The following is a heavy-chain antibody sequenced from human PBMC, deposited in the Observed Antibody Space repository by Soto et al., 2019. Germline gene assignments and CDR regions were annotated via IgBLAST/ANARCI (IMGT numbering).Heavy chain of an antibody. V-gene: IGHV3-23*01. CDR3: AIGVLTGYQSDY. CDR2: ISGSGGST. D-gene: IGHD3-9*01. J-gene: IGHJ4*02. CDR1: GFTFSSYA. Sequence: EVQLLESGGGLVQPGGSLRLSCAASGFTFSSYAMSWVRQAPGKGLEWVSAISGSGGSTYYADSVKGRFTISRDNSKNTMYLQMNSLRAEDTAVYYCAIGVLTGYQSDYWGQGTLVTVSS.